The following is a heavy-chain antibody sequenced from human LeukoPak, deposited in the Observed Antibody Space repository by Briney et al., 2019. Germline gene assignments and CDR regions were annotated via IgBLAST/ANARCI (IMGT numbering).Heavy chain of an antibody. D-gene: IGHD2/OR15-2a*01. CDR2: IHRGDTT. V-gene: IGHV3-53*01. Sequence: PGGSLRLSCAASGFSVSYNNMSWVRQAPGKGLEWVAIIHRGDTTYYADSVKGRFIIARDISKNTLSLQMTSLRAEDTATYYCARELVISPGSWGQGTLVAVSS. CDR1: GFSVSYNN. CDR3: ARELVISPGS. J-gene: IGHJ4*02.